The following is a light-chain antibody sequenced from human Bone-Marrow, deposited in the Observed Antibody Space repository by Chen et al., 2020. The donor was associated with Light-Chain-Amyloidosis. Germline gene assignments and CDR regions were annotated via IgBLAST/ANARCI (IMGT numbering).Light chain of an antibody. V-gene: IGLV2-23*02. CDR1: SSDVGAYNL. CDR2: EVT. Sequence: QSALTQPASVSGSPGQSITVHCAGTSSDVGAYNLVSWYQQHPRKAPKLMIYEVTKRPSGVSAHFSGPKSGNTASLTISGLQAEDEADYYYCSYQGCCNPYVFETGTKVTVL. CDR3: CSYQGCCNPYV. J-gene: IGLJ1*01.